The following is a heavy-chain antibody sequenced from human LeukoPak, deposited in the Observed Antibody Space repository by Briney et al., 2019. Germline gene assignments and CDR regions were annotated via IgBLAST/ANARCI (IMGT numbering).Heavy chain of an antibody. Sequence: PSETLSLTCTVSGGSISSYYWSWIRQPAGKGLEWIGRIYTSGSTNYNPSLKGRVTISVDTSKNQFSLKLSSVTAADTAVYYCARKTYYYDSSGYYYFYFDYWGQGTLVTVSS. V-gene: IGHV4-4*07. D-gene: IGHD3-22*01. CDR2: IYTSGST. J-gene: IGHJ4*02. CDR3: ARKTYYYDSSGYYYFYFDY. CDR1: GGSISSYY.